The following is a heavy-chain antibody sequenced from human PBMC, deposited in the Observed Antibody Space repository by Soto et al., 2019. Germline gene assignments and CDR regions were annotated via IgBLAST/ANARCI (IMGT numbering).Heavy chain of an antibody. J-gene: IGHJ4*02. V-gene: IGHV4-34*01. D-gene: IGHD3-10*01. CDR3: ARGGTMIRGGFSDY. CDR2: INRSGST. Sequence: WTWIRQPPGKGLEWIGEINRSGSTTYNPSLKSRVTISIDTSKNQFSLKLTSVTAADTAVYYCARGGTMIRGGFSDYWGQGTLVTVSS.